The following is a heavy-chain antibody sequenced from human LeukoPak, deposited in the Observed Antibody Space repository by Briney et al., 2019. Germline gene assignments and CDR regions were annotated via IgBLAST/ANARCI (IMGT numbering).Heavy chain of an antibody. D-gene: IGHD3-3*01. CDR1: GFTVSSNY. J-gene: IGHJ4*02. V-gene: IGHV3-53*01. CDR3: AKDHYWSIDY. Sequence: GGSLRLSCAASGFTVSSNYMSWVRQAPGKGLEWVSVIYSGGSTYYADSVKGRFTISRDIAKNTLYLQMNSLRAEDTGVYYCAKDHYWSIDYWGRGTLVTVSS. CDR2: IYSGGST.